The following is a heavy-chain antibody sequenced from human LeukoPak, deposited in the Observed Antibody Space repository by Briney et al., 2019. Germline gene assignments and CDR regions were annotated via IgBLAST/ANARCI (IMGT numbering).Heavy chain of an antibody. CDR1: GGSISSSY. J-gene: IGHJ4*02. CDR3: ARVSLVRGAPDYYFDY. CDR2: IYSSGST. V-gene: IGHV4-4*07. D-gene: IGHD3-10*01. Sequence: SETLSLTCSVSGGSISSSYWSWIRQPAGKGLEWIGRIYSSGSTNYNPSLKSRVTMSVDTPKNQFSLKLSSVTAADTAVYYCARVSLVRGAPDYYFDYWGQGTLVTVSS.